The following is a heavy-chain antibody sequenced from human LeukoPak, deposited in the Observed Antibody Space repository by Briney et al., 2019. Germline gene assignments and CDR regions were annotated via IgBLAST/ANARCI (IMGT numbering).Heavy chain of an antibody. D-gene: IGHD2-15*01. Sequence: GGSLRLSCAASGFTFSSYAMSWVRQAPGKGLEWVGRIKSKTDGGTTDYAAPVKGRFTISRDDSKNTLYLQMNSLKTEDTAVYYCTTAGSCSGGSCSVDYYYYYMDVWGKGTTVTVSS. V-gene: IGHV3-15*01. CDR3: TTAGSCSGGSCSVDYYYYYMDV. CDR1: GFTFSSYA. CDR2: IKSKTDGGTT. J-gene: IGHJ6*03.